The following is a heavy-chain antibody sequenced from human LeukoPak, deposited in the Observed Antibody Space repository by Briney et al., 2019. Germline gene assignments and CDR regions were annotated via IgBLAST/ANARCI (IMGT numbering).Heavy chain of an antibody. Sequence: PGGSLRLSCAASGFTFGRFEMMWLPPAPGKGLEWVSSISSSGRKIYYAASVKGRFTLSRDKAKNSLYLQMNSLRAEDTAVYYFARALEADYWGQGTLVTVSS. CDR3: ARALEADY. CDR1: GFTFGRFE. J-gene: IGHJ4*02. CDR2: ISSSGRKI. V-gene: IGHV3-21*01.